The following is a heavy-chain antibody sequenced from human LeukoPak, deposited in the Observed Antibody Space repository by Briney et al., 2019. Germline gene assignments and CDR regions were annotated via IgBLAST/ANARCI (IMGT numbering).Heavy chain of an antibody. CDR3: ASSSNPLVVVAATPFDY. CDR2: ISWNGNHI. J-gene: IGHJ4*02. D-gene: IGHD2-15*01. Sequence: GGSLRLSCAASGFTFDDYDISWVRQAPGKGLEWVSGISWNGNHIGYADSVKGRFTISRDNAKKSLYLQMNSLRAEDTALYYCASSSNPLVVVAATPFDYWGQGTLVTVSS. CDR1: GFTFDDYD. V-gene: IGHV3-20*04.